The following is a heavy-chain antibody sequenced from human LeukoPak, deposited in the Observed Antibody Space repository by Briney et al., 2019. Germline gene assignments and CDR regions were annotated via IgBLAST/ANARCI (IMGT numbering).Heavy chain of an antibody. CDR3: HYYDSSGYSYYFDY. D-gene: IGHD3-22*01. CDR2: ISAYNGNT. CDR1: GYTFTFYG. V-gene: IGHV1-18*01. J-gene: IGHJ4*02. Sequence: ASGKVSFKGSGYTFTFYGFRRVRQAPGQGLEWVGLISAYNGNTNYAQKVQGRVTLTTDTSTSTAYMELRSLRSDDTAVYYCHYYDSSGYSYYFDYWGQGTLVTVSS.